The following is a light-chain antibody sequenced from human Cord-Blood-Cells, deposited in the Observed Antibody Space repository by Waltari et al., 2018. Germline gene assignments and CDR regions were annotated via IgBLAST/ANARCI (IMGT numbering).Light chain of an antibody. CDR2: RNK. CDR1: SSNIGSTY. CDR3: AAWDDSLSGGV. J-gene: IGLJ3*02. V-gene: IGLV1-47*01. Sequence: QSVLTQPPSASGTPGQRVTISCSGSSSNIGSTYVYWYQQLPGTAPKLLIYRNKQRPSGVPHLFSGSKSGTSASLAISGLRSEDEADYYCAAWDDSLSGGVFGGGTKLTVL.